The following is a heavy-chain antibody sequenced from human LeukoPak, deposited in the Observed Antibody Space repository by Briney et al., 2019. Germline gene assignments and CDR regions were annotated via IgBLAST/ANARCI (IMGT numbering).Heavy chain of an antibody. CDR2: ISWNSGSI. CDR1: GFTFDDYA. D-gene: IGHD1-26*01. Sequence: PGGSLGLSCAASGFTFDDYAMHWVRQAPGKGLEWVSGISWNSGSIGYADSVKGRFTISRDNAKNSLYLQMNSLRAEDTALYYCAKDMVGVGATSTFDYWGQGTLVTVSS. CDR3: AKDMVGVGATSTFDY. J-gene: IGHJ4*02. V-gene: IGHV3-9*01.